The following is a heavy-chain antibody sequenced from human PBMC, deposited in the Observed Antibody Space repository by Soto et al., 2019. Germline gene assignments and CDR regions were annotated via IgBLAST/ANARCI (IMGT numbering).Heavy chain of an antibody. CDR1: GFTFSSYA. CDR3: ARVTSSWGLVSYFDY. V-gene: IGHV3-30-3*01. J-gene: IGHJ4*02. CDR2: ISYDGSNK. Sequence: GGSLRLSCAASGFTFSSYAMHWVRQAPGKGLEWVAVISYDGSNKYYADSVKGRFTISRDNSKNTLYLQMNSLRAEDTAVYYCARVTSSWGLVSYFDYWGQGTLVTVSS. D-gene: IGHD6-13*01.